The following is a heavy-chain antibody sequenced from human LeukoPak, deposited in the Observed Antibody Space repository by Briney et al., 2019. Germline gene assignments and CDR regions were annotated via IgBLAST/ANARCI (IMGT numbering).Heavy chain of an antibody. CDR2: IYYSGST. V-gene: IGHV4-59*01. CDR3: ARAYEAGSLDY. Sequence: SETLSLTCTVSGGSISSYCWSWIRQPPGKGLEWIGYIYYSGSTNYNPSLKSRVTISVDTSKNQFSLKLSSVTAADTAVYYCARAYEAGSLDYWGQGTLVTVSS. J-gene: IGHJ4*02. CDR1: GGSISSYC. D-gene: IGHD3-3*01.